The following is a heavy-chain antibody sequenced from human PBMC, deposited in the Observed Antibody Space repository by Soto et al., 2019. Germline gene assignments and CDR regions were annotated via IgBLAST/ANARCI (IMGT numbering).Heavy chain of an antibody. CDR2: INHSGST. J-gene: IGHJ5*02. Sequence: SETLSLTCAVYGGSFSGYYWSWIRQPPGKGLEWIGEINHSGSTNYNPSLKSRVTISVDTSKNQFSLKLSSVTAADTAVYYCARYLTIFGVVNNWFDPWGQGTLVPVSS. CDR1: GGSFSGYY. D-gene: IGHD3-3*01. CDR3: ARYLTIFGVVNNWFDP. V-gene: IGHV4-34*01.